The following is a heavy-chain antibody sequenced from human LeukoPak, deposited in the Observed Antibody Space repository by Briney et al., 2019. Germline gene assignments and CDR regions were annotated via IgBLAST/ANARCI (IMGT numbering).Heavy chain of an antibody. D-gene: IGHD2-15*01. CDR2: ISSGSSYI. V-gene: IGHV3-21*01. CDR3: ASQGGFDY. J-gene: IGHJ4*02. CDR1: GFTFSSYT. Sequence: PGGSLRHSCAASGFTFSSYTMNWVRQAPGKGLEWVSSISSGSSYIYYADSVKGRFTISRDDAKNSLYLQMNSLRAEDTAVYYCASQGGFDYWGQGTPVTVSS.